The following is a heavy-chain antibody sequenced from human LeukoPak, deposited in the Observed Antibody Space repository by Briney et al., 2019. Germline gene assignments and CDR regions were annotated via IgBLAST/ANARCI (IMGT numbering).Heavy chain of an antibody. Sequence: ASVTVSCKASGYTFTGYYIHWVRQAPGQGLEWMGRINCNGGGTSYAQKFQGRVTMTRDTSISTAYMELDRLTSDDTAVYYCARTGIAAAPIDYWGQGTLVTVSS. CDR1: GYTFTGYY. CDR3: ARTGIAAAPIDY. V-gene: IGHV1-2*06. D-gene: IGHD6-13*01. J-gene: IGHJ4*02. CDR2: INCNGGGT.